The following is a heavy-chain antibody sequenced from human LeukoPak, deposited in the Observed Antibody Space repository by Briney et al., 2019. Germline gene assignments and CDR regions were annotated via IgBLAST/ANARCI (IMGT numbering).Heavy chain of an antibody. J-gene: IGHJ4*02. CDR2: INSDGSST. CDR3: ARESGSYYYFDY. V-gene: IGHV3-74*01. Sequence: GGSLRLSCAASGFTFSSYWMHWVRQAPGKGLVWVSRINSDGSSTSYADSVKGRFTISRDNAKNTLYLQMNSLGAEDTAVYYCARESGSYYYFDYWGQGTLVTVSS. D-gene: IGHD1-26*01. CDR1: GFTFSSYW.